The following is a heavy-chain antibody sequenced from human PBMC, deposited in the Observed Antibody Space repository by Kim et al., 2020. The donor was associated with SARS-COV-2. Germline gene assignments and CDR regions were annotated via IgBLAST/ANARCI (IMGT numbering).Heavy chain of an antibody. D-gene: IGHD6-19*01. CDR1: GGSISSSSYY. V-gene: IGHV4-39*01. J-gene: IGHJ4*02. Sequence: SETLSLTCTVSGGSISSSSYYWGWIRQPPGKGLEWIGSIYYSGSTYYNPSLKSRVTISVDTSKNQFSLKLSSVTAADTAVYYCARFDSSGWYSYFDYWGQGTLVTVSS. CDR3: ARFDSSGWYSYFDY. CDR2: IYYSGST.